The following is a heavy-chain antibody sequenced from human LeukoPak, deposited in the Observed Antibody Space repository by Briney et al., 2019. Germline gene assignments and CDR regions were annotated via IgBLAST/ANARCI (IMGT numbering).Heavy chain of an antibody. Sequence: GGSLRLPCAASGFTFSSYGMHWVRQAPGKGLEWVAVIWYDGSNKYYADSVKGRFTISRDNSKNTLYLQMNSLRAEDTAEYYCARDLQWLVPGYYFDYWGQGTLVTVSS. CDR3: ARDLQWLVPGYYFDY. CDR1: GFTFSSYG. J-gene: IGHJ4*02. V-gene: IGHV3-33*01. CDR2: IWYDGSNK. D-gene: IGHD6-19*01.